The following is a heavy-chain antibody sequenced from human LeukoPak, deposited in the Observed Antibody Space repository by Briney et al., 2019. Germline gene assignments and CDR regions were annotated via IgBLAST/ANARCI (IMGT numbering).Heavy chain of an antibody. J-gene: IGHJ4*02. CDR2: VNADNSNT. CDR3: AVGDYYYDTRFDY. Sequence: APVKVSCKASGFPFTSYAIHWVRQAPGQRLEWMGWVNADNSNTKYSQEFQGRVTITRDTSASTAYMDLNSRRSEDMAVYYCAVGDYYYDTRFDYWGQGTLVTVSS. V-gene: IGHV1-3*03. CDR1: GFPFTSYA. D-gene: IGHD3-22*01.